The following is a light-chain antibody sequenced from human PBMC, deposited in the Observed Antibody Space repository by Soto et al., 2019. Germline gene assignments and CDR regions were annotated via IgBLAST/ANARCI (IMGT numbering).Light chain of an antibody. CDR1: QSLVYLDGNTY. CDR3: MQDSELPWT. Sequence: DVVLTQSPLSLPVTLGQPASISCRSSQSLVYLDGNTYFHWLQQRPGQSPRRLIYKVSNRDSGGPDKFSGSGSGTYFTLTINRVEAEDVGVYYWMQDSELPWTLGQGTKVEIK. J-gene: IGKJ1*01. CDR2: KVS. V-gene: IGKV2-30*01.